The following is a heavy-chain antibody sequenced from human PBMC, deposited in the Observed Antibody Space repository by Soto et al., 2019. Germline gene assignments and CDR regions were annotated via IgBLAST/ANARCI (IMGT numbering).Heavy chain of an antibody. V-gene: IGHV1-58*01. CDR1: GFTFTSSA. J-gene: IGHJ4*02. CDR3: AAGPGLTYYDSSGYYDY. Sequence: RASVKVSCKASGFTFTSSAVQWVRQARGQRLEWIGWIVVGSGNTNYAQKFQERVTITRDMSTSTAYMELSSLRSEDTAVYYCAAGPGLTYYDSSGYYDYWGQGTLVTVSS. D-gene: IGHD3-22*01. CDR2: IVVGSGNT.